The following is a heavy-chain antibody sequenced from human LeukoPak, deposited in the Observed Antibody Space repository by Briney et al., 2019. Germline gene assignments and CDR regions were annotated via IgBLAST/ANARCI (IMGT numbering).Heavy chain of an antibody. V-gene: IGHV3-7*01. D-gene: IGHD2-21*02. CDR2: IKTDGSQK. CDR1: GFPFSSYS. Sequence: GGSLRLSCAASGFPFSSYSMNWVRQAPGRGLEWVANIKTDGSQKSYVDSVKGRFTISRDNAKNSLYLQMNSLRAEDTAVYYCARDVSYCPGDYWGQGTLVTVSS. J-gene: IGHJ4*02. CDR3: ARDVSYCPGDY.